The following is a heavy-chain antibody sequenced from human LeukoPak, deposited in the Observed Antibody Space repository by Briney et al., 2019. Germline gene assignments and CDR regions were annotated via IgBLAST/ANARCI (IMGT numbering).Heavy chain of an antibody. J-gene: IGHJ6*03. CDR2: ISNNGDTI. CDR1: GFTLNTFE. D-gene: IGHD4-11*01. Sequence: GGSLRLSCAASGFTLNTFELNWVRQAPGKGLEWLAHISNNGDTIHYATSVEDRFTISRDNAKNSVYLQMNSLRVEDTALYYCARDATTTVGWVYMDVWGKGTAVTIS. CDR3: ARDATTTVGWVYMDV. V-gene: IGHV3-48*03.